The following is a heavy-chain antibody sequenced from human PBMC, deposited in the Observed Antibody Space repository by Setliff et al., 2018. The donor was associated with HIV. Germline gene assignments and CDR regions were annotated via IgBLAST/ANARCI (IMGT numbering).Heavy chain of an antibody. V-gene: IGHV4-59*11. CDR3: ARDPGGLYCTSSSCQVGCFDP. Sequence: PSETLSLTCSISGGSITSHYWNWIQQPPGKGLEWIGSINYSGITNYNPSLRGRVSISVDTSKSQISLRLNSVSAADTAVYYCARDPGGLYCTSSSCQVGCFDPWGQGALVTVSS. CDR1: GGSITSHY. CDR2: INYSGIT. D-gene: IGHD2-2*01. J-gene: IGHJ5*02.